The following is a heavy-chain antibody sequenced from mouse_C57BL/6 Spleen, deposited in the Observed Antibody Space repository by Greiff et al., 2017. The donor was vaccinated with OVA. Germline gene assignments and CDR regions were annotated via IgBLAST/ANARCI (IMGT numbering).Heavy chain of an antibody. V-gene: IGHV1-26*01. CDR3: ARGDYYGSSYAAMDY. D-gene: IGHD1-1*01. CDR1: GYTFTDYY. CDR2: INPNNGGT. J-gene: IGHJ4*01. Sequence: VQLQQSGPELVKPGASVKISCKASGYTFTDYYMNWVKQSHGKSLEWIGDINPNNGGTSYNQKFKGKATLTVDKSSSTAYMELRLLTSDDSAVYFCARGDYYGSSYAAMDYWGPGTSVTVSS.